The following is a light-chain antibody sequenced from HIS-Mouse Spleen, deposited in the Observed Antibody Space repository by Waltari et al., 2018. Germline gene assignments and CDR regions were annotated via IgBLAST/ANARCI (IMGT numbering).Light chain of an antibody. J-gene: IGKJ3*01. CDR2: GAS. V-gene: IGKV3-20*01. CDR3: QQYGSSIFT. CDR1: QSVSSSY. Sequence: EIVLTQSPGTLSLSPGERATLSCRASQSVSSSYFAWYQQKPGQAPRLLIYGASRRATGIPDRFSGSGSGTDFTLTISRLEPEDFAVYYCQQYGSSIFTFGPGTKVDIK.